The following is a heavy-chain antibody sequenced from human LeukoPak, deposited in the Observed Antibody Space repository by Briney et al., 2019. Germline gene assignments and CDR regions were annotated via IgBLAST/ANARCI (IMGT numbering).Heavy chain of an antibody. V-gene: IGHV4-4*02. J-gene: IGHJ4*02. D-gene: IGHD3-9*01. CDR2: IYHSGST. Sequence: KPSGTLSLTCAVSGGSISSSNWWSWVRQPPGKGLEWIGEIYHSGSTNYNPSLKSRVTISVDKSKNQFSLKLSSVTAADTAVYYCARGYYDILTGYYIPSRLFDYWGQGTLVTVSS. CDR1: GGSISSSNW. CDR3: ARGYYDILTGYYIPSRLFDY.